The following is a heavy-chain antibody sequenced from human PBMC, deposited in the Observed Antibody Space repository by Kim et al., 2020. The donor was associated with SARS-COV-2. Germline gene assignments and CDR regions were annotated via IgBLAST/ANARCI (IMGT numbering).Heavy chain of an antibody. Sequence: YYADSVKGRFTISRDNSKNTLYLQMNSLRAEDTAVYYCARDPIVDYGMDVWGQGTTVTVSS. D-gene: IGHD3-22*01. J-gene: IGHJ6*02. CDR3: ARDPIVDYGMDV. V-gene: IGHV3-30*01.